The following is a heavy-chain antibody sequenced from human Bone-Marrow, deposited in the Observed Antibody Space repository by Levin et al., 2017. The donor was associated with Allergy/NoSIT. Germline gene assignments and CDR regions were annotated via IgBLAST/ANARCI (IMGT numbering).Heavy chain of an antibody. J-gene: IGHJ5*02. CDR2: INPNSGDT. CDR3: ARGDCYSGSCYGPDWFDP. V-gene: IGHV1-8*02. CDR1: GYTFTDYG. D-gene: IGHD2-15*01. Sequence: EASVKVSCQASGYTFTDYGISWVRQAPGQGLEWMGYINPNSGDTGYAQKFQGRVTLTRNSSINTAYMELSGLRSEDTAMYYCARGDCYSGSCYGPDWFDPWGQGTQVTVSS.